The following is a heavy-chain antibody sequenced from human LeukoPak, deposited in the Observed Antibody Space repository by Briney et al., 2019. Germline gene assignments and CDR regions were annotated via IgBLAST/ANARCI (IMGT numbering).Heavy chain of an antibody. CDR1: GYTFTSYY. CDR2: MSPNSGDT. D-gene: IGHD7-27*01. J-gene: IGHJ4*02. CDR3: ARGPPNWGYDY. Sequence: ASVKVSCKASGYTFTSYYMHWVRQATGQRPEWMGWMSPNSGDTGYAQKFQDRVTMTRNTSISTAYMELSSLRSDDTAVYYCARGPPNWGYDYWGPGTLVTVSS. V-gene: IGHV1-8*02.